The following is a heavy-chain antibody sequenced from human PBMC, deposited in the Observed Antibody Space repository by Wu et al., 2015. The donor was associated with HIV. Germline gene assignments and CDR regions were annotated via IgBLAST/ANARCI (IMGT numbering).Heavy chain of an antibody. CDR2: IIPAFGTT. J-gene: IGHJ6*03. D-gene: IGHD3-3*01. Sequence: QVQLVQSGAEVKKPGSSVKVSCKASGDTFNIFAINWVRQAPGQGLEWMGGIIPAFGTTDYAGKFQGRVTITADESTSTAYMELSSLRSEDTAVYYCARQPGVVIIPNYYYYMDVWGKGTTVTVSS. V-gene: IGHV1-69*12. CDR3: ARQPGVVIIPNYYYYMDV. CDR1: GDTFNIFA.